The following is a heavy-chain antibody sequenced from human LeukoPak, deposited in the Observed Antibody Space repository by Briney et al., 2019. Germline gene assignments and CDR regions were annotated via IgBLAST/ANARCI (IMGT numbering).Heavy chain of an antibody. CDR1: GFIFSNYG. Sequence: GGSLRLSCAASGFIFSNYGMHWVRQAPGKGLEWVAFIRYDGSNKYYADSVKGRFTISRDNSKNTLYLQMNSLRLEDTAVYYCAKGDSGSYSGVVDYWGQGTLVTVSS. V-gene: IGHV3-30*02. J-gene: IGHJ4*02. D-gene: IGHD1-26*01. CDR3: AKGDSGSYSGVVDY. CDR2: IRYDGSNK.